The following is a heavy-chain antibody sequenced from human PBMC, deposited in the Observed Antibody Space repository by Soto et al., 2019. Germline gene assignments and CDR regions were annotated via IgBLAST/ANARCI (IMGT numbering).Heavy chain of an antibody. CDR3: ALATGDYYGSGSYYNWFDP. Sequence: SGPTLVKPTQTLTLTCTFSGFSLSTSGVGVGWIRQPPGKALEWLALIYWDDDKRYSPSLKSRLTITKDTSKNQVVLAMTNMDPVDTATYYCALATGDYYGSGSYYNWFDPWGQGTLVTVSS. D-gene: IGHD3-10*01. CDR1: GFSLSTSGVG. J-gene: IGHJ5*02. CDR2: IYWDDDK. V-gene: IGHV2-5*02.